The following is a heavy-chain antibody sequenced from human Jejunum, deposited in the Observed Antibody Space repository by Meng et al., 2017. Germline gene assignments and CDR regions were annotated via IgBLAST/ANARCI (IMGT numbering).Heavy chain of an antibody. D-gene: IGHD4-17*01. Sequence: GGSLRLSCVASGFTFRSYAMSWVRQAPGKGLEWVSTISATTGDTYYADSMKGRFPISRDNSKNTLYLQLNSLRGDDTAVYYCAKYGDPSGYFDYWGQGTLVTVSS. CDR1: GFTFRSYA. J-gene: IGHJ4*02. CDR2: ISATTGDT. V-gene: IGHV3-23*01. CDR3: AKYGDPSGYFDY.